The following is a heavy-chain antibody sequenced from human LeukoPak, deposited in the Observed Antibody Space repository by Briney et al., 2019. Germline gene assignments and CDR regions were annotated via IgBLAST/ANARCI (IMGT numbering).Heavy chain of an antibody. CDR3: ARDGPSSPTYGEGGAY. V-gene: IGHV3-7*03. D-gene: IGHD4-17*01. Sequence: GGSLRLSCAASGFPFSSYWMSWVRQAPGKGLEWVANIKGDGSEKYYVDSVKGRFTMSRDNGKNLLYLQMNSLGAEDTAVYYCARDGPSSPTYGEGGAYWGQGTPVTVSS. J-gene: IGHJ4*02. CDR2: IKGDGSEK. CDR1: GFPFSSYW.